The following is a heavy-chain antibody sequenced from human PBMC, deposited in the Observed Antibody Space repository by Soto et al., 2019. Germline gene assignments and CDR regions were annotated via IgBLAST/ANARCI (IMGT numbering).Heavy chain of an antibody. CDR1: GDRVSSNSSA. CDR2: TYYRSKWYN. D-gene: IGHD3-3*01. J-gene: IGHJ6*02. Sequence: QTLSLTCAISGDRVSSNSSAWNLIMHSPSRGLEWLGRTYYRSKWYNDYAVSVKSRITINPDTSKSQFSLQLNSVTPEDTAVYYCARAGDYDSWSGYTSQYYYYGMDVWGQGTTVTVSS. CDR3: ARAGDYDSWSGYTSQYYYYGMDV. V-gene: IGHV6-1*01.